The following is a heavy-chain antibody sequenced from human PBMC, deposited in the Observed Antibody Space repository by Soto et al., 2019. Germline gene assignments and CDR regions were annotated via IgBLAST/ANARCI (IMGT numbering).Heavy chain of an antibody. D-gene: IGHD3-22*01. V-gene: IGHV4-30-4*01. Sequence: SETLSLTCTVSGGSISSGDYYCGWIRQPPGKGLEWIGYIYYSVSTYYNPSLKSRVTISVDTSKNQFSLKLSSVTAADTAVYYCARFYDSSVYYFEYWDQGTMLTVSS. J-gene: IGHJ4*02. CDR3: ARFYDSSVYYFEY. CDR1: GGSISSGDYY. CDR2: IYYSVST.